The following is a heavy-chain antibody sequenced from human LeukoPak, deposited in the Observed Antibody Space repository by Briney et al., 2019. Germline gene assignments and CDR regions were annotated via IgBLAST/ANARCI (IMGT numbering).Heavy chain of an antibody. J-gene: IGHJ4*02. CDR2: IYHSGST. CDR1: GYSISSGYY. Sequence: SETLSLTCAVSGYSISSGYYWGWIRQPPGKGLEWIGIIYHSGSTYYNPSLKSRVTISVDTSKNQFSLKLSSVTAADTAVYYCARGRIVVVVAATNPFDYWGQGTLVTVSS. V-gene: IGHV4-38-2*01. CDR3: ARGRIVVVVAATNPFDY. D-gene: IGHD2-15*01.